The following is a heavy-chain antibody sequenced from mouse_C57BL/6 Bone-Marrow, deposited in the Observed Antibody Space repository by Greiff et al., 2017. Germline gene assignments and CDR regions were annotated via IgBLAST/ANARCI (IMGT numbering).Heavy chain of an antibody. Sequence: VQLKESGAELVKPGASVKLSCTASGFTIQDYSMHWVKQRTEQGLEWIGRIDPEDGETKYAPNFQGKATITADTSSNTAYLQLSSLTSKDTAVYYWAKHAYYGSSHWYFDVWGTGTTVTVSA. CDR3: AKHAYYGSSHWYFDV. J-gene: IGHJ1*03. CDR1: GFTIQDYS. CDR2: IDPEDGET. V-gene: IGHV14-2*01. D-gene: IGHD1-1*01.